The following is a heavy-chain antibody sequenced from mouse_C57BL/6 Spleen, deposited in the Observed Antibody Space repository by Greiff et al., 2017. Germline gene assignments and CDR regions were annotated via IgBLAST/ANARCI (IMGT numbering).Heavy chain of an antibody. CDR1: GYTFTSYW. J-gene: IGHJ4*01. Sequence: QVQLQQPGAELVKPGASVKLSCKASGYTFTSYWMQWVKQRPGQGLEWFGGIDPSESYPNSTQNFKGKSTLTVDTSSSTAYMQLSSLTSEDSAVYYCAREVSYSYYAMDYWGQGTSVTVSS. D-gene: IGHD2-12*01. CDR3: AREVSYSYYAMDY. CDR2: IDPSESYP. V-gene: IGHV1-50*01.